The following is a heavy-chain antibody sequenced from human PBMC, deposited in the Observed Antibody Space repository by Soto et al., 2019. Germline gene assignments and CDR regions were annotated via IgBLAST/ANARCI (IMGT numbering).Heavy chain of an antibody. CDR2: ISSSSSTI. CDR3: AREYGDYSYYYYGMDV. Sequence: PGGSLRLSCAASGFTFSSYSMNWVRQAPGKGLEWVSYISSSSSTIYYADSVKGRFTISRDNAKNSLYLQMNSLRDEDTAVYYCAREYGDYSYYYYGMDVWGQGTTVTVSS. D-gene: IGHD4-17*01. CDR1: GFTFSSYS. V-gene: IGHV3-48*02. J-gene: IGHJ6*02.